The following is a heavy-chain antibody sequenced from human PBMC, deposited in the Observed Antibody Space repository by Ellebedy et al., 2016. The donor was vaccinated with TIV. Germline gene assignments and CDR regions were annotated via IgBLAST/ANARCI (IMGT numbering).Heavy chain of an antibody. CDR2: VFSSGTA. D-gene: IGHD3-3*01. Sequence: SETLSLTXTVSGDSMKNFYWVWMRQPAGKRLEWIGRVFSSGTANYNPSLRSRVTMSVDTSMSQFSLGLSSVTAADTAVYYCARQRNNRDFWSGFAGNWFDPWGQGVLVIVSS. CDR1: GDSMKNFY. J-gene: IGHJ5*02. CDR3: ARQRNNRDFWSGFAGNWFDP. V-gene: IGHV4-4*07.